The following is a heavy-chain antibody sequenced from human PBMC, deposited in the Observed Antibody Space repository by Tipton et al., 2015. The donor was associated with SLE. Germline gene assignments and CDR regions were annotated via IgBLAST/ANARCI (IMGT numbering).Heavy chain of an antibody. CDR2: INSDGRGT. D-gene: IGHD4-17*01. V-gene: IGHV3-74*01. Sequence: SLRLSCAASGFTFSTYWMHWVRQAPGKGLVWVSRINSDGRGTSYADSVKGRFTISRDNAKNTLYLQMNSLRVEDTAVYYGARDPKYDYGIDYWGQGTLVSVSS. J-gene: IGHJ4*02. CDR1: GFTFSTYW. CDR3: ARDPKYDYGIDY.